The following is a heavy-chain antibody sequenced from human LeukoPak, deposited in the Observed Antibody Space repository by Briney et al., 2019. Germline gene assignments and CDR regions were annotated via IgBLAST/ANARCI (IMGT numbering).Heavy chain of an antibody. J-gene: IGHJ4*02. Sequence: PSETLSLTCIVSGDSISSSSYYWGWIRQPPGKGLEWIGEINHSGSTNYNPSLKSRVTISVDTSKNQFSLKLSSVTAADTAVYYCAREVGLWSTLGGIDYWGQGTLVTVSS. V-gene: IGHV4-39*07. D-gene: IGHD3-16*01. CDR1: GDSISSSSYY. CDR3: AREVGLWSTLGGIDY. CDR2: INHSGST.